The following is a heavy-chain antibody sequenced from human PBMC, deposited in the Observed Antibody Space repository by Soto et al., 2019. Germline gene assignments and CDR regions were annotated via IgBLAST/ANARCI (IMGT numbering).Heavy chain of an antibody. CDR1: GDPISSVDYF. CDR3: ARGRYCLTGRCFPNWFDS. D-gene: IGHD2-15*01. V-gene: IGHV4-30-4*01. J-gene: IGHJ5*01. CDR2: IYKSATT. Sequence: SETLSLTCSVSGDPISSVDYFWAWIRQPPGQALEYIGYIYKSATTYYNPSFESRVAISLDTSKSQFSLNVTSVTAADTAVYFCARGRYCLTGRCFPNWFDSWGQGTLVTVSS.